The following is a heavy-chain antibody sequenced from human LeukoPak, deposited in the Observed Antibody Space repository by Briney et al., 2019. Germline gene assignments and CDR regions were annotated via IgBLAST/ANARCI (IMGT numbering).Heavy chain of an antibody. V-gene: IGHV1-8*03. J-gene: IGHJ4*02. CDR3: AREGFDY. Sequence: ASVKVSCKASGYTFTSYDINWVRQATGQGLEWMGYMNPNSYNTGYAQSFQGRLTITRDNSISTAYMELSSLRSDDTAVYYCAREGFDYWGQGTLVTVSS. CDR1: GYTFTSYD. CDR2: MNPNSYNT.